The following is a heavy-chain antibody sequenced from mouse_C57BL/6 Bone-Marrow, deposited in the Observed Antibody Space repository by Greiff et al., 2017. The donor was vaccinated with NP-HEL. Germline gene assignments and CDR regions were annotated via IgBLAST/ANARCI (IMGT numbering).Heavy chain of an antibody. V-gene: IGHV10-3*01. J-gene: IGHJ3*01. Sequence: EVQLVDSGGGLVQPKGSLKLSCAASGFTFNPYALPWVRLAPGQGLEWVARIRSKSSNYAFCYADSVKDRFTISREDSQSMLYLQMNNLKTEDTAMYYCVRGGRWFAYWGQGTLVTVSA. CDR3: VRGGRWFAY. D-gene: IGHD1-1*01. CDR2: IRSKSSNYAF. CDR1: GFTFNPYA.